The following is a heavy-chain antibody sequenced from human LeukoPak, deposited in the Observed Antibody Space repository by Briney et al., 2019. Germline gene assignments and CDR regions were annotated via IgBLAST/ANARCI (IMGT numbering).Heavy chain of an antibody. V-gene: IGHV3-23*01. CDR2: ISGSGGST. D-gene: IGHD3-10*01. Sequence: PGGSLRLSCAASGFTFSSYAMSWVRQAPGKGLEWVSAISGSGGSTYYADSVKGRFTISRDNAQNSLYLQMNSLRAEDTAVYYCAILRGANYWGQGTLVTASS. J-gene: IGHJ4*02. CDR1: GFTFSSYA. CDR3: AILRGANY.